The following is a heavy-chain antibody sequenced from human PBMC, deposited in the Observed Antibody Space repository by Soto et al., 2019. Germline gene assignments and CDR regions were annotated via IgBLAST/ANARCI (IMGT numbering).Heavy chain of an antibody. Sequence: EVQLLESGGGLVQPGGSLRLSCAASGFTFSNYSMSWVRQAPGKGLEWVAAISSSGGRTYYADSVQGRFTISIDNSKNTLYLQMNSLRAEDTAVYYCSKFYGGDYANTSTLDPWGQGTLVTVSS. CDR3: SKFYGGDYANTSTLDP. CDR1: GFTFSNYS. D-gene: IGHD2-21*02. J-gene: IGHJ5*02. V-gene: IGHV3-23*01. CDR2: ISSSGGRT.